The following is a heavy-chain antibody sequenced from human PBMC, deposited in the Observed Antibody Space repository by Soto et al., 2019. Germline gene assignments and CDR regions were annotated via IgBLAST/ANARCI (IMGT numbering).Heavy chain of an antibody. CDR3: ARGRLIYPGTIFGVVRYYFDY. CDR1: GGSFSGYY. V-gene: IGHV4-34*01. CDR2: INHSGST. Sequence: PSETLSLTCAVYGGSFSGYYWSWIRQPPGKGLEWIGEINHSGSTNYNPSLKSRVTISVDTSKNQFSLKLSSVTAADTAVYYCARGRLIYPGTIFGVVRYYFDYWGQGTLVTVSS. J-gene: IGHJ4*02. D-gene: IGHD3-3*01.